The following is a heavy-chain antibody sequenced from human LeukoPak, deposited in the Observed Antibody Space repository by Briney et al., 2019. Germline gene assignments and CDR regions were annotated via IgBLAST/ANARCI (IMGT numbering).Heavy chain of an antibody. Sequence: SDTLSLTCAVSGYSISSNHWWGWIRQPPGKGLEWIGYIFYAGSTYYNPSLKSRVTMSVDTSKNQFSLRLSSVTAVDTAVYYCARIGPILGAAWVAYWGQGTLVSVSS. J-gene: IGHJ4*02. V-gene: IGHV4-28*01. D-gene: IGHD3-3*02. CDR1: GYSISSNHW. CDR3: ARIGPILGAAWVAY. CDR2: IFYAGST.